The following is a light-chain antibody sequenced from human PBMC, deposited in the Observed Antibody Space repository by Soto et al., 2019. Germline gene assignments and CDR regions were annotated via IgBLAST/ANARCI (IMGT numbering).Light chain of an antibody. Sequence: EVVLKQSAATLSLSPGERATLSCRASQSVSSYLAWYQQKPGQAPRLLIYDASNRATGIPARFSGSGSGTDFTLTISSLEPEDFAVYYCQQRSNWQGATFGGRTKVDIK. CDR3: QQRSNWQGAT. CDR1: QSVSSY. J-gene: IGKJ4*01. V-gene: IGKV3-11*01. CDR2: DAS.